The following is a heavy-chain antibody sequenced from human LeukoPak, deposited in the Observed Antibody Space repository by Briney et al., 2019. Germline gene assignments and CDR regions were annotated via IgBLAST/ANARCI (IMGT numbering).Heavy chain of an antibody. CDR1: GGTFSSYA. D-gene: IGHD6-6*01. J-gene: IGHJ4*02. Sequence: AASVKVSCKASGGTFSSYAVTWVRQAPGQGLEWMGTIIAVYERTDYAENFQVRVTFSADVYTSSAYMELRNLTSDDTAVYFCARGRREYSFSSALDSWGQGAPIIVSS. CDR2: IIAVYERT. CDR3: ARGRREYSFSSALDS. V-gene: IGHV1-69*13.